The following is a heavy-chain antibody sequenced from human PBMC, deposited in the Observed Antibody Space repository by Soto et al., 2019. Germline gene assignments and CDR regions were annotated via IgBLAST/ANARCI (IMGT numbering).Heavy chain of an antibody. D-gene: IGHD3-22*01. CDR3: ARGRKYYDSSGYYYYYYGMDV. CDR1: GGSFSGYY. CDR2: INHSGST. V-gene: IGHV4-34*01. J-gene: IGHJ6*02. Sequence: SETLSLTCAVYGGSFSGYYWSWIRQPPGKGLEWIGEINHSGSTNYNPSLKSRVTISVDTSKNQFSLKLSSVTAADTAVYYCARGRKYYDSSGYYYYYYGMDVWGQGTTVTVSS.